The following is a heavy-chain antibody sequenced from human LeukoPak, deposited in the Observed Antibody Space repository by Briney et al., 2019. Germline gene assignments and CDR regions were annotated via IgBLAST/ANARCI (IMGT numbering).Heavy chain of an antibody. D-gene: IGHD4-17*01. CDR1: GGSISTYY. CDR3: ARARGKPTVTTFYYGMDV. J-gene: IGHJ6*02. Sequence: KPSETLSLTCSVSGGSISTYYWSWIRQPPGKGLEWIGEINHSGSTNYNPSLKSRVTISVDTSKNQFSLKLSSVTAADTAVYYCARARGKPTVTTFYYGMDVWGQGTTVTVSS. V-gene: IGHV4-34*01. CDR2: INHSGST.